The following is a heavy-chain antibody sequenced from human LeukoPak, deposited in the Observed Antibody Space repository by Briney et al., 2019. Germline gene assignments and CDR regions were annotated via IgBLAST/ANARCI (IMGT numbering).Heavy chain of an antibody. CDR3: AKDLHYGSADY. CDR2: INPDGSTT. Sequence: RTGGSLRLSCAASGFTFSNYWMHWVRQDPGKGLVWVSFINPDGSTTNYADSVKGRFTISRDNAKNALYLQMNSLRAEDTAVYYCAKDLHYGSADYWGQGTLVTVSS. CDR1: GFTFSNYW. J-gene: IGHJ4*02. D-gene: IGHD3-10*01. V-gene: IGHV3-74*01.